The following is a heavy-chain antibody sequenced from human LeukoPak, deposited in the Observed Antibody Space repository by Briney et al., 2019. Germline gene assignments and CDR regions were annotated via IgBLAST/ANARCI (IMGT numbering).Heavy chain of an antibody. CDR1: GYTFTSYG. J-gene: IGHJ4*02. D-gene: IGHD5-24*01. CDR3: AQTRWLQLGWYFDY. V-gene: IGHV1-69*13. Sequence: ASVKVSCKASGYTFTSYGISWVRQAPGQGLEWMGGIIPIFGTANYAQKFQGRVTITADESTSTAYMELSSLRSEDTAVYYCAQTRWLQLGWYFDYWGQGTLVTVSS. CDR2: IIPIFGTA.